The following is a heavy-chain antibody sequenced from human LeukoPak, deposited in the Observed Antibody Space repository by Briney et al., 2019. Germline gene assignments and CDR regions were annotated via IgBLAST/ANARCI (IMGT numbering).Heavy chain of an antibody. V-gene: IGHV3-66*01. CDR1: GFTVSSNY. CDR2: IYSGGST. CDR3: ARVVGYDFWSGYLASQRKSYNWSDP. J-gene: IGHJ5*02. D-gene: IGHD3-3*01. Sequence: GGSLRLSCAASGFTVSSNYMSWVRQAPGKGLEWVSVIYSGGSTYYSDSVKGRFTISRDNSKNTLYLQMNSLRAEDTAVYYCARVVGYDFWSGYLASQRKSYNWSDPWGQGTLVTVSS.